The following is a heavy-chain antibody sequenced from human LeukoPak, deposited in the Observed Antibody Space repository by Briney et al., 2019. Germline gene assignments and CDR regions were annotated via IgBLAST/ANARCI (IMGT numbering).Heavy chain of an antibody. CDR2: INSDGSST. D-gene: IGHD5-18*01. Sequence: GGSLRLSCAASGFTFSSYAMSWVRQAPGKGLVWVSRINSDGSSTSYADSVKGRFTISRDNAKNTLYLQMNSLRAEDTAVYYCARAAGTGGYSYGAFLDYWGQGTLVTVSS. CDR3: ARAAGTGGYSYGAFLDY. CDR1: GFTFSSYA. J-gene: IGHJ4*02. V-gene: IGHV3-74*01.